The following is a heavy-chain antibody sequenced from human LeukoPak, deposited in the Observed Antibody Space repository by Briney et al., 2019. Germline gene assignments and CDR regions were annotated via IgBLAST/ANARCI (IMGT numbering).Heavy chain of an antibody. D-gene: IGHD3-22*01. Sequence: PGGSLRLSCAASGFTVSSDYMSWVRQAPGKGLEWVSVIYSGGSTYYADSVKGRFTISRDNSKNTLYLQMNSLRAEDTAVYYCARGNTYYYDSSGYYYTFPIDYWGQGTLVTVSS. CDR1: GFTVSSDY. CDR3: ARGNTYYYDSSGYYYTFPIDY. J-gene: IGHJ4*02. CDR2: IYSGGST. V-gene: IGHV3-66*02.